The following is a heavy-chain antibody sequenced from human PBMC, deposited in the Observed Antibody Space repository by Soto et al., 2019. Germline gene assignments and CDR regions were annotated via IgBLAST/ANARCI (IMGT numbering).Heavy chain of an antibody. Sequence: QVQLVQSGAEVKKPGASVKVSCKASGYTFTSYGINCVRQAPGQGLEWMGWISDYNGNTNYAPKLQGSVTMTTDTTTSTAYMERRSLRSDDTAVYYCARGTTVVTGNYWGQGTLVTVSS. CDR1: GYTFTSYG. J-gene: IGHJ4*02. CDR3: ARGTTVVTGNY. CDR2: ISDYNGNT. D-gene: IGHD4-17*01. V-gene: IGHV1-18*01.